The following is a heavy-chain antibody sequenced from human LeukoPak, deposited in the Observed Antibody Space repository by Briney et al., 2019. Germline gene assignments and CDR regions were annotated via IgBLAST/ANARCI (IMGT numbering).Heavy chain of an antibody. CDR2: ISSSGSTI. J-gene: IGHJ4*02. Sequence: PGGSLRLSCVASGITFSSCEMNWLRQAPGKGLEWVSYISSSGSTIYYADSVKGRFTISRDNAKDSLYLQMNSLRVEDTAVYYCARGRTYKDIWSGLYWGQGTLVTVSS. V-gene: IGHV3-48*03. CDR3: ARGRTYKDIWSGLY. CDR1: GITFSSCE. D-gene: IGHD3-3*01.